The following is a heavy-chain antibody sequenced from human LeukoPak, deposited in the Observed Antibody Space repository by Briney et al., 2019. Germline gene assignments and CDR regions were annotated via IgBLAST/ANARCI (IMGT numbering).Heavy chain of an antibody. Sequence: GGSLRLSCAASGFTFSRYAMNWVRQAPGNGPEWLSSVTGVGGSTYYADSVKGRFTISRDNSTITLYLQLHSLRAEDTALYFCAKDHPTDGSGSPIDFWGQGTLVTVSS. D-gene: IGHD3-10*01. CDR3: AKDHPTDGSGSPIDF. CDR1: GFTFSRYA. CDR2: VTGVGGST. J-gene: IGHJ4*02. V-gene: IGHV3-23*01.